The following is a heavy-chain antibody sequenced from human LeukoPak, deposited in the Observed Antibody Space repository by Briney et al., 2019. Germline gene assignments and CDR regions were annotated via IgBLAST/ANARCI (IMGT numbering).Heavy chain of an antibody. CDR3: AKAPSGYGFGFNHY. Sequence: PGGSLRLSCAASGFTFSSYAMSWVRQAPGKGLEWVSAISGSGGSTYYADSVKGRFTISRDNSKNTLYLQMNSLRAEDTAVYYCAKAPSGYGFGFNHYWGQGTLVTVSS. J-gene: IGHJ4*02. V-gene: IGHV3-23*01. D-gene: IGHD5-12*01. CDR1: GFTFSSYA. CDR2: ISGSGGST.